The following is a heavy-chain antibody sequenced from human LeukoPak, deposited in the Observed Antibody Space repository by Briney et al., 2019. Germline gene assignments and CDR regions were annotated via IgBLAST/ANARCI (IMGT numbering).Heavy chain of an antibody. CDR1: GFTFSSYA. Sequence: GGSLRLSCAASGFTFSSYAMHWVRQAPGKGLEWAAVISYDGSNKYYAGSVKGRFTISRDNSKNTLYLQMNSLRAEDTAMYYCARDECSSTSCYRTKGVDYWGQGTLVTVSS. J-gene: IGHJ4*02. CDR2: ISYDGSNK. D-gene: IGHD2-2*01. V-gene: IGHV3-30-3*01. CDR3: ARDECSSTSCYRTKGVDY.